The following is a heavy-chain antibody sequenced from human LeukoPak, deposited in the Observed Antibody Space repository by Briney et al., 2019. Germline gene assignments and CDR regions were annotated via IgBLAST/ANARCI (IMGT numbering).Heavy chain of an antibody. CDR2: ISSSGSTI. V-gene: IGHV3-11*01. D-gene: IGHD4-17*01. J-gene: IGHJ6*02. Sequence: PGGSLRLSCAASGFTFTRYAMSWIRQAPGKGLEWVSYISSSGSTIYYADSVKGRFTISRDNAKNSLYLQMNSLRAEDTAVYYCARDSTVTHPHYYYYGMDVWGQGTTVTVSS. CDR1: GFTFTRYA. CDR3: ARDSTVTHPHYYYYGMDV.